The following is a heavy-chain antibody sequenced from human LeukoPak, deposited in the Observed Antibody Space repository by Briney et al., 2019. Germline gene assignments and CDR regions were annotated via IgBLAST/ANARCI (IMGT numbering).Heavy chain of an antibody. J-gene: IGHJ6*03. CDR2: ISGSGGST. Sequence: GGTLRLSCAAPGFTFSSYGMSWVRQAPGKGLEWVSAISGSGGSTYYADSVKGRFTISRDNSKNTLYLQMNSLRAEDTAVYYCAKTSYYYYYMDVWGKGTTVTISS. CDR1: GFTFSSYG. V-gene: IGHV3-23*01. CDR3: AKTSYYYYYMDV.